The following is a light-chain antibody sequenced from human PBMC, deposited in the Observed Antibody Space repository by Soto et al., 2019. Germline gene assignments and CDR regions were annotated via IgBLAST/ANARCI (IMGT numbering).Light chain of an antibody. Sequence: TVLTQSPTTLPLSPGKGAPLSCKAGQSVSSSSLAWYQQKRGPAPRLLIHDASCRATGIPDRFGGSGSGTDFTLTISRLEHEDFAVYYCEQYGGSPGTVGQGTKVYSK. V-gene: IGKV3-20*01. CDR1: QSVSSSS. CDR3: EQYGGSPGT. CDR2: DAS. J-gene: IGKJ1*01.